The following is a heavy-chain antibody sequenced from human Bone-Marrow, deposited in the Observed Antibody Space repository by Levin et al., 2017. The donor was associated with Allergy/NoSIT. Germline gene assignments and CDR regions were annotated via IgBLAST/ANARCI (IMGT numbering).Heavy chain of an antibody. D-gene: IGHD2-15*01. CDR3: SRVLRGGHCSGEICYSNTFDI. J-gene: IGHJ3*02. CDR2: VYHSGST. CDR1: GASISHYY. Sequence: SETLSLTCNVSGASISHYYWTWIRQSPGKGLEWIAYVYHSGSTNYNPSLKSRLRISLDTSKNQFSVNLSSVTAADTAVYFCSRVLRGGHCSGEICYSNTFDIGGRGTMVTVSS. V-gene: IGHV4-59*01.